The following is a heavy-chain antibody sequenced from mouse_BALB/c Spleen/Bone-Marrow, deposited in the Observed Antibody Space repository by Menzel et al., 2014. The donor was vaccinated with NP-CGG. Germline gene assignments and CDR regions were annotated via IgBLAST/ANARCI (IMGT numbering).Heavy chain of an antibody. Sequence: VQLQQSGAELVRPGTSVKVSCKASGYAFTNYLIEWEKQRPGQGLEWIGVINPGSGGTNYNEKFKGKATLTADKSSSTAYMQLSSLTSDDSAVYFCARDGDYDEGYAMDYWGQGTSVTVSS. D-gene: IGHD2-4*01. CDR1: GYAFTNYL. V-gene: IGHV1-54*01. CDR3: ARDGDYDEGYAMDY. CDR2: INPGSGGT. J-gene: IGHJ4*01.